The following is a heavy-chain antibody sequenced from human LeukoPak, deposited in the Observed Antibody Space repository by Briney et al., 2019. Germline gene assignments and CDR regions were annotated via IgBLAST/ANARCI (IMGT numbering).Heavy chain of an antibody. J-gene: IGHJ4*02. V-gene: IGHV4-31*03. CDR2: IFYNGNT. CDR3: ARGDYGDYLYYFDY. CDR1: GASINSSGYY. D-gene: IGHD4-17*01. Sequence: SETLSLTCTVSGASINSSGYYWSWIRQHPVKGLEWIGYIFYNGNTYYNPSVKSRVTISVDTSKNQFSLKLSSVTAADTAVYYCARGDYGDYLYYFDYWGQGTLVTVSS.